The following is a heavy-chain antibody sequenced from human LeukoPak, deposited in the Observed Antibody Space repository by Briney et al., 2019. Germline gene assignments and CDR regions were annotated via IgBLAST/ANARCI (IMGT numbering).Heavy chain of an antibody. CDR3: ANGSGSYYTFDC. D-gene: IGHD3-10*01. J-gene: IGHJ4*02. V-gene: IGHV4-30-4*01. Sequence: PSETLSLTCTVSGGSISSGDYYWSWIRQPPGKGLEWIGYIYYSGSTYYNPSLKSRVTISVDTSKNQFSLKLSSVTAADTAVYYCANGSGSYYTFDCWGQGTLVTASS. CDR2: IYYSGST. CDR1: GGSISSGDYY.